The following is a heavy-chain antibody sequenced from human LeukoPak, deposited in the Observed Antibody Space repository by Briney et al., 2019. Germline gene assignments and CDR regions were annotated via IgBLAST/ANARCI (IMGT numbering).Heavy chain of an antibody. V-gene: IGHV3-7*04. CDR3: ARADSYGSILDY. Sequence: GGSLRLSCAASGFTFSSYWMSWVRQAPGKGLEWVASIDQYGRAKYYVDSVRGRFTFSRDNTKNSLHLQMNSLRAEDTAVYYCARADSYGSILDYWGQGTRVIDSS. J-gene: IGHJ4*02. CDR1: GFTFSSYW. CDR2: IDQYGRAK. D-gene: IGHD5-18*01.